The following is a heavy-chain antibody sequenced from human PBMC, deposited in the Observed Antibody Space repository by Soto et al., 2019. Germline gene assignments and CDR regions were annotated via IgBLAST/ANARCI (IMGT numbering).Heavy chain of an antibody. D-gene: IGHD3-22*01. CDR1: GYTFTSYW. CDR2: IYPSNSET. J-gene: IGHJ4*02. CDR3: ARQAYHYDTYSFGY. V-gene: IGHV5-51*01. Sequence: RESLKISCKASGYTFTSYWIGWVRQMPGKGLEWMGIIYPSNSETRFSPSFQGQVTLSADKSIFTAYLQWSSLKASDAAIYYCARQAYHYDTYSFGYWGQGTLITVS.